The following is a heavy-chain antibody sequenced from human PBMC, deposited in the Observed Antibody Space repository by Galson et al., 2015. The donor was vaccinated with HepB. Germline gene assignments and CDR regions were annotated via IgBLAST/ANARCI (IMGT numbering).Heavy chain of an antibody. Sequence: SVKVSCKASGYTFTSYGISWVRQAPGQGLEWMGWISAYNGNTNYAQKLQGRVTMTTDTSTSTAYMELRSLRSDDTAVYYCARMVGYDDLDYFDYWGQGTLVTVSS. CDR1: GYTFTSYG. D-gene: IGHD5-12*01. J-gene: IGHJ4*02. CDR2: ISAYNGNT. V-gene: IGHV1-18*01. CDR3: ARMVGYDDLDYFDY.